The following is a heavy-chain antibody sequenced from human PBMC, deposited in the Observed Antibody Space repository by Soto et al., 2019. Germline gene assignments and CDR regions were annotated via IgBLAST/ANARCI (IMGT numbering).Heavy chain of an antibody. D-gene: IGHD2-8*02. CDR3: ARDKQGRRRTGSRDYYYYYGMDV. V-gene: IGHV1-2*04. CDR2: FIPNSGCT. Sequence: ASVKVSCKASGYTFTGYYMHWVRQAPGQGLEWMGWFIPNSGCTNYAQMFLGWVIMTRDTSISTAYMELSRLRSDDTAVYYCARDKQGRRRTGSRDYYYYYGMDVWGQGTTVTVSS. J-gene: IGHJ6*02. CDR1: GYTFTGYY.